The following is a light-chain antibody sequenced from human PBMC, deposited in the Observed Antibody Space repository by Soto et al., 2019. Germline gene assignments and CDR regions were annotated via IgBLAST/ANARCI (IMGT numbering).Light chain of an antibody. CDR3: QQYVSSVT. Sequence: EIVLTQSPGSLSLSPGERATLSCRASQSVDSSFFAWYQQKPGQAPRLLIYGASNSATGISDRFSGRGSGTYFTITSTGLEHEDFAVYYCQQYVSSVTFGQGTKVEIK. CDR1: QSVDSSF. J-gene: IGKJ1*01. CDR2: GAS. V-gene: IGKV3-20*01.